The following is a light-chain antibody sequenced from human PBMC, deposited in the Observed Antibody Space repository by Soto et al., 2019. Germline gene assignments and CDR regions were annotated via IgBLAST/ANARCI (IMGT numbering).Light chain of an antibody. Sequence: QSALTQPPSASGSPGQSVTISCAGTINDVGGYNYVSWYQQHPGKVPQLMIYQVTKRPSGVPDRFSASKSDTTASLTLSGLHAEDEGDYYCMSYAGGNRFVFGTGTKLTVL. CDR2: QVT. CDR3: MSYAGGNRFV. J-gene: IGLJ1*01. CDR1: INDVGGYNY. V-gene: IGLV2-8*01.